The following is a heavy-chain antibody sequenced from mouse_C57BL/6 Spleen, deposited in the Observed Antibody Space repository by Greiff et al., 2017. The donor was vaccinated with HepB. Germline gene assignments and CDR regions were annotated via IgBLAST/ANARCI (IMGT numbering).Heavy chain of an antibody. CDR3: ARGAYSSGYFAY. CDR1: GYSITSGYY. D-gene: IGHD3-2*02. J-gene: IGHJ3*01. Sequence: EVQLVESGPGLVKPSQSLSLTCSVTGYSITSGYYWNWIRQFPGNKLEWMGYISYDGSNNYNPSLKNRISITRDTSKNQFFLKLNSVTTEDTATYYCARGAYSSGYFAYWGQGTLVTVSA. CDR2: ISYDGSN. V-gene: IGHV3-6*01.